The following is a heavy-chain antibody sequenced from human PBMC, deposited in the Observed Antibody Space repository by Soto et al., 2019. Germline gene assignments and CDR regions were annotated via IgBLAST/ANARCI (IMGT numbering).Heavy chain of an antibody. CDR1: GYTFTTYG. J-gene: IGHJ4*02. CDR3: ARAHFPSTYASFDY. CDR2: ISAYNANT. V-gene: IGHV1-18*04. Sequence: QVQLVQSGAEMKKPGASVKVSCKASGYTFTTYGISWVRQAPGQGLEWMGWISAYNANTHYAQKLQGRVTMTTDTSTSTAYVELRSLRSDDTAVYYCARAHFPSTYASFDYWGQGTLVTVSS. D-gene: IGHD3-3*02.